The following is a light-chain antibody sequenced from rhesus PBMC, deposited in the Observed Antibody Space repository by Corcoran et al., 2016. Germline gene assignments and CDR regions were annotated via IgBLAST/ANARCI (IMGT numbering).Light chain of an antibody. CDR3: LQYSSSPFT. V-gene: IGKV1-22*01. J-gene: IGKJ3*01. Sequence: DIQMTQSPSSLSASVGDTVTITCRASQSISSWLDWYQQKPGKAPKLLIYKTSSLQSGVPSRFSGSGSGTDVTLTIRSLQPEDFSTYYCLQYSSSPFTFGPGTKLDIK. CDR1: QSISSW. CDR2: KTS.